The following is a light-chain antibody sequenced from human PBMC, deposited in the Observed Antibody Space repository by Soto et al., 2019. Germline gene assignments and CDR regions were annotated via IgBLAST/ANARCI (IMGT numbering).Light chain of an antibody. CDR2: EVS. J-gene: IGLJ2*01. Sequence: QSALTQPPSVSGSPGQSITISCTGTSSDVGDYNRVSWYQHHPGKAPKLMIYEVSYRPSGISNRFSGSKSGNTASLTISGLQAEDEADYYCSSYTTTNTLLFGGGTKVTVL. V-gene: IGLV2-14*01. CDR3: SSYTTTNTLL. CDR1: SSDVGDYNR.